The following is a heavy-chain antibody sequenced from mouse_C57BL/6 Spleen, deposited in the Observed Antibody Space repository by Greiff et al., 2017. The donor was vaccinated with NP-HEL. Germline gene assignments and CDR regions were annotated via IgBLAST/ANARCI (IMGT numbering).Heavy chain of an antibody. J-gene: IGHJ4*01. Sequence: DVKLQESVAELVRPGASVKLSCTASGFNIKNTYMHWVKQRPEQGLEWIGRIDPANGNTKYAPKFQGKATITADTSSNTAYLQLSSLTSEDTAIYYCATTVVAYYYAMDYWGQGTSVTVSS. CDR2: IDPANGNT. V-gene: IGHV14-3*01. D-gene: IGHD1-1*01. CDR3: ATTVVAYYYAMDY. CDR1: GFNIKNTY.